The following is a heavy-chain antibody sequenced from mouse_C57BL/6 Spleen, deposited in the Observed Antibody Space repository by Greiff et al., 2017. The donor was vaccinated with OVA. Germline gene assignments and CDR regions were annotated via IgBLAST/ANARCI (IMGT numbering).Heavy chain of an antibody. J-gene: IGHJ4*01. CDR3: TRPITTVVAPYYAMDY. CDR1: GYTFTDYE. D-gene: IGHD1-1*01. Sequence: VQLQQSGAELVRPGASVTLSCKASGYTFTDYEMHWVKQTPVHGLEWIGAIDPETGGTAYNQKFKGKAILTADKSSSTAYMELRSLTSEDSAVYYCTRPITTVVAPYYAMDYWGQGTSGTVSS. V-gene: IGHV1-15*01. CDR2: IDPETGGT.